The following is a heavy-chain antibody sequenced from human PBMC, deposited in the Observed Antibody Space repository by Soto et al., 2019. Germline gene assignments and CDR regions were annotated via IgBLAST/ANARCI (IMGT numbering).Heavy chain of an antibody. D-gene: IGHD6-19*01. V-gene: IGHV4-4*07. CDR1: GDSSSRFY. CDR2: IYTSGST. J-gene: IGHJ6*02. Sequence: QVQLQESGPGLVKPSETLSLNCTVSGDSSSRFYWSWVRQSAGKGLEWIGRIYTSGSTTYNPSLQRRVTMSLDTSKKILSLKMTSVTAADTAVYYCARDSVAGAMDVWGQGTTVTVSS. CDR3: ARDSVAGAMDV.